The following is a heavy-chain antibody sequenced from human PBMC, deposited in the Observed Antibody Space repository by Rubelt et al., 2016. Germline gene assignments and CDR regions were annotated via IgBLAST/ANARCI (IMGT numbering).Heavy chain of an antibody. J-gene: IGHJ6*02. CDR3: ARHRYDTYYYNAMYV. CDR2: IYYSGST. Sequence: QLQESGPGLVKPSQTLSLTCTVSGGSISTYYWSWIRQPPGKGLEWIGNIYYSGSTNYNPSLKSRVTISVDTSKEQFSLKLSSVTAADTAVYYCARHRYDTYYYNAMYVWGQGTTVTVSS. CDR1: GGSISTYY. D-gene: IGHD3-22*01. V-gene: IGHV4-59*08.